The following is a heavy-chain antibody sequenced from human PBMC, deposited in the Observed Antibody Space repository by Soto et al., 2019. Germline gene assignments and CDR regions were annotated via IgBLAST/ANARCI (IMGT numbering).Heavy chain of an antibody. J-gene: IGHJ6*02. D-gene: IGHD6-6*01. CDR2: ISGSGGST. CDR3: AKDRLSIAAPSATYYGMDV. CDR1: GFIFSSYG. V-gene: IGHV3-23*01. Sequence: AGGSLRLSCAASGFIFSSYGMHWVRQAPGKGLEWVSAISGSGGSTYYADSVKGRFTISRDNSKNTLYLQMNSLRAEDTAVYYCAKDRLSIAAPSATYYGMDVWGQGTTVTVSS.